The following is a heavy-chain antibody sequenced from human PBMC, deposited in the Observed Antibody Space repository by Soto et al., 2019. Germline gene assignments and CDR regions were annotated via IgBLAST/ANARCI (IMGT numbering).Heavy chain of an antibody. CDR3: ARDHKGRDVYNFDS. V-gene: IGHV3-11*01. D-gene: IGHD1-1*01. CDR2: ISNGDETT. CDR1: GFIFTDYS. Sequence: GESLKISCAASGFIFTDYSMTWIRQAPGKGLEWVSYISNGDETTQYADSVKGRFTVSRDNAKEVLFLQMSSLRVDDTAVYYCARDHKGRDVYNFDSWGRGALVTVSS. J-gene: IGHJ4*02.